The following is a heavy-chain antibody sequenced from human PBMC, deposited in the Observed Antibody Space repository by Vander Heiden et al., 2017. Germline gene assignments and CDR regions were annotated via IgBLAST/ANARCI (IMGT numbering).Heavy chain of an antibody. V-gene: IGHV3-30-3*01. D-gene: IGHD4-17*01. CDR2: ISYDGSNK. CDR3: ARNPLMTTRWKYYGMDV. CDR1: GFTFRSYA. J-gene: IGHJ6*02. Sequence: QVQLVESGGGVVQPGTSPRLSCDASGFTFRSYAMHWVRQAPGKGLEWVAVISYDGSNKYYAASVKGRVTISRDNSKNTLYLQMNSLRAEDTAVYYCARNPLMTTRWKYYGMDVWGQGTTVTVYS.